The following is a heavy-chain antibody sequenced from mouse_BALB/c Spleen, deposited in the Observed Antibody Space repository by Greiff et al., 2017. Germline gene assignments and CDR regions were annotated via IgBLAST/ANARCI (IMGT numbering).Heavy chain of an antibody. CDR2: ISTYYGDA. J-gene: IGHJ2*01. Sequence: VQLQQSGAELVRPGVSVKISCKGSGYTFTDYAMHWVKQSHAKSLEWIGVISTYYGDASYNQKFKGKATMTVDKSSSTAYMELARLTSEDSAIYYCVLLRSSFDYWGQGTTLTVSS. V-gene: IGHV1S137*01. D-gene: IGHD1-1*01. CDR1: GYTFTDYA. CDR3: VLLRSSFDY.